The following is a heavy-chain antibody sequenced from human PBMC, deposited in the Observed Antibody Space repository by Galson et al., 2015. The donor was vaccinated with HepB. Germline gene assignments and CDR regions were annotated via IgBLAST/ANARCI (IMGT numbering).Heavy chain of an antibody. CDR3: ARDTRSYDFWSGLIDY. CDR2: ISSSSRHI. D-gene: IGHD3-3*01. CDR1: GFTFSSYS. V-gene: IGHV3-21*01. J-gene: IGHJ4*02. Sequence: SLRLSCAASGFTFSSYSMNWVRQAPGKGLQWVSSISSSSRHIYYADSVKGRFTISRDNAKNSLYLQMNSLRAEDTAVYYCARDTRSYDFWSGLIDYWGQGTLVTVSS.